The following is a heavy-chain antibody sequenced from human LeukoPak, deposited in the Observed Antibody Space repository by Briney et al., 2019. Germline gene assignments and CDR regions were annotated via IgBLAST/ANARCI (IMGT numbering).Heavy chain of an antibody. V-gene: IGHV2-26*01. CDR3: ARIPDTTTTVSGFDY. J-gene: IGHJ4*02. D-gene: IGHD4-11*01. CDR2: IFSSDTK. CDR1: GFSLSSPKMG. Sequence: SGPTLVNPPETLTLTCTVSGFSLSSPKMGVSWVRQPPGKALEWLSHIFSSDTKYYSTSLKSRLTISKDTSKSQVVLTMTNMDPVDTATYYCARIPDTTTTVSGFDYWGLGTLVTVSS.